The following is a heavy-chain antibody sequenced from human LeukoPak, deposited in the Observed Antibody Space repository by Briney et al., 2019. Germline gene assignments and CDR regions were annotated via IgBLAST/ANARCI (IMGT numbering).Heavy chain of an antibody. CDR3: ARGEVAVAGTPPLYYMDV. Sequence: PGGSLRLSCAASGFTFSSYSMNWVRQAPGKGLEWVSSISSSSYIYYADSVKGRFTISRDNAKNSLYLQMNSLRAEDTAVYYCARGEVAVAGTPPLYYMDVWGKGTTVTVSS. D-gene: IGHD6-19*01. V-gene: IGHV3-21*01. CDR2: ISSSSYI. CDR1: GFTFSSYS. J-gene: IGHJ6*03.